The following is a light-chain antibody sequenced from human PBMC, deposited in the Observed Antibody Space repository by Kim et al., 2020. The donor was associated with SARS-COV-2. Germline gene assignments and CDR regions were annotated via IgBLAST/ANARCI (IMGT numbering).Light chain of an antibody. CDR3: CSYAHKDLWV. CDR1: SSDVGGYIH. CDR2: DVS. J-gene: IGLJ3*02. Sequence: QPVTISCTGTSSDVGGYIHVSLYQHLPGKAPKLVIYDVSERPSGVPDRFSGSKSGNTASLTVSGLQAEDEADYYCCSYAHKDLWVFGGGTQLTVL. V-gene: IGLV2-11*01.